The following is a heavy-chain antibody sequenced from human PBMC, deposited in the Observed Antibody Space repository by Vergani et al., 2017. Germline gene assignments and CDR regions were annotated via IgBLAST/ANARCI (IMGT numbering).Heavy chain of an antibody. D-gene: IGHD2-2*01. J-gene: IGHJ3*01. V-gene: IGHV4-30-4*01. CDR2: IYDTGST. CDR1: GSSISSGDYY. CDR3: ARSYCNATRCYSSIAFDL. Sequence: QVQLPESGPGLVRPSQTLSLTCTFLGSSISSGDYYLTWIRQPPGKGLEWIGYIYDTGSTHYNPSLESRIFISIDTSENQFPLNLSSVTAADAAVYYCARSYCNATRCYSSIAFDLWGQGTQVTISS.